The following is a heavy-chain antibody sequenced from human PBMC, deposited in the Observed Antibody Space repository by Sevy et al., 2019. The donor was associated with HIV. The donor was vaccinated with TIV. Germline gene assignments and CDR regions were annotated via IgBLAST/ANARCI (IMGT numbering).Heavy chain of an antibody. CDR1: GGSISSGDYY. CDR3: ARGRTYYYDSSGYSNWFDP. J-gene: IGHJ5*02. CDR2: IYYSGST. V-gene: IGHV4-30-4*01. D-gene: IGHD3-22*01. Sequence: SETLSLTCTVSGGSISSGDYYWSWIRQPPGKGLEWIGYIYYSGSTYYNPSLKSRVTISVDTPKNQFSLKLSSVTAADTAVYYCARGRTYYYDSSGYSNWFDPWGQGTLVTVSS.